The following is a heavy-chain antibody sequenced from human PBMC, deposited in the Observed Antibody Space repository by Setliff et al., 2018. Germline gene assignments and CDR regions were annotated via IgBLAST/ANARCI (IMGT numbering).Heavy chain of an antibody. V-gene: IGHV1-8*02. CDR2: MNPNSGNT. CDR1: GYTFTNYD. D-gene: IGHD3-3*01. J-gene: IGHJ4*02. CDR3: ARVPRLEWLLPTFDS. Sequence: ASVKVSCKTSGYTFTNYDINWVRQATGQGLEWMGWMNPNSGNTGYAQNFQGRVSMTRNTSISTAYMELRSLTSDDTAVYYCARVPRLEWLLPTFDSWGQGTLVTVSS.